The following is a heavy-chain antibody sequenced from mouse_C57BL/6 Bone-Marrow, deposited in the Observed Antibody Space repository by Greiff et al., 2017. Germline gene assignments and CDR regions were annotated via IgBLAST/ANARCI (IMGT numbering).Heavy chain of an antibody. V-gene: IGHV1-54*01. J-gene: IGHJ3*01. CDR2: INPGSGGT. CDR1: GYAFTNYL. D-gene: IGHD1-1*01. CDR3: AIRSRFAY. Sequence: QVQLKQSGAELVRPGTSVKVSCKASGYAFTNYLIEWVKQRPGKGLEWIGVINPGSGGTNYNEKFQGKAKPTADKSSRTAYMQLSSLTSEDSAVYYCAIRSRFAYWGQGTRVTVTA.